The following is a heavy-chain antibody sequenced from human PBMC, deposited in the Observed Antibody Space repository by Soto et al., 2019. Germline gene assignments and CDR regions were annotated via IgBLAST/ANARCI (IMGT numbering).Heavy chain of an antibody. CDR3: AKGGARGPVYYFDY. J-gene: IGHJ4*01. Sequence: GGSLRLSCVASGFTFDDYAMHWVRQAPGKGLEWVSGISWNTGSIAYADSVKGRFTISRDNAKNSLYLQMNGLRTEDTALYFCAKGGARGPVYYFDYWGHGTLVTVSS. CDR1: GFTFDDYA. D-gene: IGHD1-26*01. CDR2: ISWNTGSI. V-gene: IGHV3-9*01.